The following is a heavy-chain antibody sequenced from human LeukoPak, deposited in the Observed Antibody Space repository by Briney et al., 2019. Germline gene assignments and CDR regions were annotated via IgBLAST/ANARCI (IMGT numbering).Heavy chain of an antibody. J-gene: IGHJ4*02. D-gene: IGHD6-19*01. CDR3: ARVSRFRSGWYTGDYFFDY. CDR1: GFTFSSYS. Sequence: GGSLRLSCAASGFTFSSYSMNWVRQAPGKGLEWVSSISSSSSYIYYADSVKGRFTISRDNAKNSLHLQMNSLRAEDTAVYYCARVSRFRSGWYTGDYFFDYWGQGTLVIVSS. CDR2: ISSSSSYI. V-gene: IGHV3-21*01.